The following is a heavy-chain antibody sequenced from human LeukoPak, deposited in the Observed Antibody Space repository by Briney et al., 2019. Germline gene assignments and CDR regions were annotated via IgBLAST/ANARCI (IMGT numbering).Heavy chain of an antibody. J-gene: IGHJ4*02. D-gene: IGHD1-1*01. CDR3: ARGFGPVATGTRGNPSDY. CDR1: GYTFTGYY. V-gene: IGHV1-2*02. Sequence: ASVKVSCKASGYTFTGYYLHWVRQAPGQGLEWMGWINPNSGGTNYAQNFQGRVTMTRDTSISTAYMELSGLRSDDTAVYYCARGFGPVATGTRGNPSDYWGQGTLVTVSS. CDR2: INPNSGGT.